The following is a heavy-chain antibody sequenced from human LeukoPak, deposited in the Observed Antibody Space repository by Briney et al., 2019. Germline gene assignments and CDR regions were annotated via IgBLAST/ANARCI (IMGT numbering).Heavy chain of an antibody. V-gene: IGHV1-2*02. Sequence: ASVKVSCKASGYTFTGYYMHWVRQAPGQGLEWMGWINPNSGGTNYAQKLQGRVTMTTDTSTSTAYMELRSLRSDDTAVYYCARVTMVRGVIQPGFDYWGQGTLVTVSS. D-gene: IGHD3-10*01. CDR2: INPNSGGT. CDR3: ARVTMVRGVIQPGFDY. CDR1: GYTFTGYY. J-gene: IGHJ4*02.